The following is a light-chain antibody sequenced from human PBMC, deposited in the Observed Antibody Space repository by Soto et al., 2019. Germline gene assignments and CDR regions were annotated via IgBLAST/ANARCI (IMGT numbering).Light chain of an antibody. Sequence: QSVLTQPPSVSGAPGQRVTISCTGSSSNIGAGYDVHWYQQLPGTAPKLLIYGNNNRPSGVPDRFSGPKSGTSASLAITGLQAEDEADYYCRSYDSSLSGYVFGTGTKVTVL. CDR2: GNN. CDR3: RSYDSSLSGYV. J-gene: IGLJ1*01. V-gene: IGLV1-40*01. CDR1: SSNIGAGYD.